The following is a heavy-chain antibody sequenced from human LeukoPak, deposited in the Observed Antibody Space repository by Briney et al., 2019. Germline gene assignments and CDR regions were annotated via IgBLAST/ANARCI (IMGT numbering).Heavy chain of an antibody. J-gene: IGHJ6*04. Sequence: GGSLRLSCAASGFTFSSYAMSWVRQAPGKGLEWVSAISGSGGSTYYADSVKGRFTTSRDNAKNSLYLQMNSLRAEDTAVYYCAELGITMIGGVWGKGTTVTISS. CDR3: AELGITMIGGV. CDR1: GFTFSSYA. D-gene: IGHD3-10*02. CDR2: ISGSGGST. V-gene: IGHV3-23*01.